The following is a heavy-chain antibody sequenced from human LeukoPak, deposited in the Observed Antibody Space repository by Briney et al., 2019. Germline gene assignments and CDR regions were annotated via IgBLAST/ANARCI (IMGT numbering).Heavy chain of an antibody. V-gene: IGHV3-7*01. CDR1: GFTFSSYW. D-gene: IGHD5-18*01. CDR2: IKQDGSDK. CDR3: ARHLSGITGYTYGRGIDY. Sequence: GGSLRLSCAASGFTFSSYWMSWVGQAPGKGLDWVANIKQDGSDKYYVDSVKGRFTISRDNAKKSLYLQINSLRAEDTALYYCARHLSGITGYTYGRGIDYWGQGTLVTVSS. J-gene: IGHJ4*02.